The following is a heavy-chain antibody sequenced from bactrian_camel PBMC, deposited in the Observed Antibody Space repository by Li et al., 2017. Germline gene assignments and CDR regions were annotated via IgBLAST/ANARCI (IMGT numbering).Heavy chain of an antibody. Sequence: DVQLVESGGGLVRPGGSLRLSCAASGLTFSSHAMSWVRQLPEKGLEWVAGINSGGGATLYSPSVEGRFTISRDNVKNTLYLQMNSLKPEDTAMYYCAAFPPSIATMRCADFGYWGQGTQVTVS. D-gene: IGHD4*01. J-gene: IGHJ6*01. CDR2: INSGGGAT. V-gene: IGHV3S42*01. CDR3: AAFPPSIATMRCADFGY. CDR1: GLTFSSHA.